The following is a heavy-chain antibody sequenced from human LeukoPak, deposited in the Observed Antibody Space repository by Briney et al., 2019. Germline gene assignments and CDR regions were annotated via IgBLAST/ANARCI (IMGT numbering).Heavy chain of an antibody. CDR3: ARRWNYGRNYYIDV. J-gene: IGHJ6*03. CDR1: GGSFSNYY. CDR2: INYSGRI. V-gene: IGHV4-34*01. Sequence: SETLSVTCAVHGGSFSNYYWSWIRQPPGKGLEWIGGINYSGRIKYDPSLMSRVTVSVDTSKNQISLRLTSVTATDTAVYYCARRWNYGRNYYIDVWGNGATVSVSS. D-gene: IGHD1-7*01.